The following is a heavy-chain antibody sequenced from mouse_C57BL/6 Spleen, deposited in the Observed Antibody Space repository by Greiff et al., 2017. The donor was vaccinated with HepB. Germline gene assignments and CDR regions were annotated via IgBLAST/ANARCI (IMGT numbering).Heavy chain of an antibody. J-gene: IGHJ2*01. CDR1: GFTFSSYA. Sequence: DVKLVESGGGLVKPGGSLKLSCAASGFTFSSYAMSWVRQTPEKRLEWVATISDGGSYTYYPDNVKGRFTISRDNAKNNLYLQMSHLKSEDTAMYYCARENYGSSYGYFDYWGQGTTLTVSS. D-gene: IGHD1-1*01. CDR3: ARENYGSSYGYFDY. V-gene: IGHV5-4*01. CDR2: ISDGGSYT.